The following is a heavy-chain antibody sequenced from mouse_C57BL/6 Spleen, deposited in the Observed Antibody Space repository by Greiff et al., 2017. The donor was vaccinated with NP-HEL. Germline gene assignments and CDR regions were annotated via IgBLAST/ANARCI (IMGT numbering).Heavy chain of an antibody. J-gene: IGHJ2*01. Sequence: EVKLVESEGGLVQPGSSMKLSCTASGFTFSDYYMAWVRQVPEKGLEWVANINYDGSSTYYLDSLKSRFIISRDNAKNILYLQMSSLKSEDTATYDCARETAQATFDYWGQGTTLTVSS. CDR3: ARETAQATFDY. V-gene: IGHV5-16*01. D-gene: IGHD3-2*02. CDR2: INYDGSST. CDR1: GFTFSDYY.